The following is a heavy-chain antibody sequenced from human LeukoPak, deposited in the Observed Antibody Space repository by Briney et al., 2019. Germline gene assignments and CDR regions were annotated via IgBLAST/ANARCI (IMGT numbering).Heavy chain of an antibody. J-gene: IGHJ5*02. CDR1: GFTFSSYA. V-gene: IGHV3-23*01. CDR3: AKDMKSFTLNWFDP. CDR2: ISGSGGST. Sequence: EGSLRLSCAASGFTFSSYAMSWVRQAPGKGLEWVSAISGSGGSTYYADSVKGRFTISRDNSKNTLYLQMNSLRAEDTAVYYCAKDMKSFTLNWFDPWGQGTLVTVSS. D-gene: IGHD3-16*01.